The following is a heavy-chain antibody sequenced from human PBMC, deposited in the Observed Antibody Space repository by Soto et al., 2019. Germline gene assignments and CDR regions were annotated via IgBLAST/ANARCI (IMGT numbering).Heavy chain of an antibody. CDR2: LSGSGGST. Sequence: EVQLLESGGGLEQPGGSLRLSCEASGFTFSSYAMSWVRQAPGKGLEWVSALSGSGGSTFYADSVKGRLTISRDNSKNPLYLQMNSLRAEDAAAYYCAKHLPMVRGVINPFDSWGQGTLVTVSS. CDR1: GFTFSSYA. V-gene: IGHV3-23*01. D-gene: IGHD3-10*01. J-gene: IGHJ4*02. CDR3: AKHLPMVRGVINPFDS.